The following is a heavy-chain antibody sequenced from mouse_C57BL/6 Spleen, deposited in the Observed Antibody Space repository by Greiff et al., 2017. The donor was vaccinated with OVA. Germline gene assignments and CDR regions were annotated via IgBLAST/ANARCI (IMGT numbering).Heavy chain of an antibody. V-gene: IGHV1-82*01. CDR3: ARRGDYDDYFDY. D-gene: IGHD2-4*01. CDR1: GYAFSSSW. Sequence: VKLVESGPELVKPGASVKISCKASGYAFSSSWMNWVKQRPGKGLEWIGRIYPGDGDANYNWKFKGKATLTADKSSSTAYMQLSSLTSEDSAVYFCARRGDYDDYFDYWGQGTTLTVSS. J-gene: IGHJ2*01. CDR2: IYPGDGDA.